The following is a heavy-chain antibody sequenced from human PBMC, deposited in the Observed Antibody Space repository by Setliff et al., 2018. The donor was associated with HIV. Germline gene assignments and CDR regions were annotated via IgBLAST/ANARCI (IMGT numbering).Heavy chain of an antibody. CDR3: ARKGEASSSFPYYYHYGLDV. Sequence: SETLSLTCAVYGGSFSGYYWSWIRQPPGKGLEWIGKINHSGISNFNPSLKSRVTILLDTSENQFSLKVNSVTAADTAMYYCARKGEASSSFPYYYHYGLDVWGQGTPVTVSS. J-gene: IGHJ6*02. V-gene: IGHV4-34*01. CDR2: INHSGIS. CDR1: GGSFSGYY. D-gene: IGHD6-6*01.